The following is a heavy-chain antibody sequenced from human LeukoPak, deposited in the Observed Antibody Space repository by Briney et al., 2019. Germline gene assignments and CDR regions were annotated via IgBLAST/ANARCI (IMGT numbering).Heavy chain of an antibody. V-gene: IGHV1-2*02. CDR3: ARGLVDGVRYFDWLSLY. J-gene: IGHJ4*02. D-gene: IGHD3-9*01. CDR2: INPNSGGT. Sequence: GASVKVSCKASGYTFTGYYMHWVRRAPGQGLEWMGWINPNSGGTNYAQKFQGRVTMTRDTSISTAYMELSRLRSDDTAVYYCARGLVDGVRYFDWLSLYWGQGTLVTVSS. CDR1: GYTFTGYY.